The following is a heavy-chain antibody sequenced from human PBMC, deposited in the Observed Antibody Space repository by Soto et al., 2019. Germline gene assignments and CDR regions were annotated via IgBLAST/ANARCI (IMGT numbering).Heavy chain of an antibody. Sequence: GASVKVSCKASGYTFTSYYMHWVRQAPGQGLEWMGIINPSGGSTSYAQKFQGRVTMTRDTSTSTVYMELSSLRSEDTAVYYCARDGVPIPLYYYYMDVWGKGTTVTVSS. CDR2: INPSGGST. CDR3: ARDGVPIPLYYYYMDV. V-gene: IGHV1-46*03. CDR1: GYTFTSYY. D-gene: IGHD2-2*02. J-gene: IGHJ6*03.